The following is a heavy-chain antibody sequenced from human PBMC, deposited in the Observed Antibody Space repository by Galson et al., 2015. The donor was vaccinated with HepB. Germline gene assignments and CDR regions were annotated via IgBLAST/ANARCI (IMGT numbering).Heavy chain of an antibody. CDR1: GFTFSSYA. CDR3: AKSVSSGYYYGQFYFDY. CDR2: ISGSGGST. Sequence: SLRLSCAASGFTFSSYAMSWVRQAPGKGLEWVSAISGSGGSTYYADSVKGRFTISRDNSKNTLYLQMNSLRAEDTAVYYCAKSVSSGYYYGQFYFDYWGQGTLVTVSS. V-gene: IGHV3-23*01. D-gene: IGHD3-22*01. J-gene: IGHJ4*02.